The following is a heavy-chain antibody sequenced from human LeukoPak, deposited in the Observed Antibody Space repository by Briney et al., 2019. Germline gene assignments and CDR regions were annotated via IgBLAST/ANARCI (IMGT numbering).Heavy chain of an antibody. V-gene: IGHV4-34*01. CDR3: ARIRYGSGWYPTYYFDY. J-gene: IGHJ4*02. Sequence: SETLSLTCAVYGGSFSGYYWSWIRQPPGKGLEWVWEINHSGSTNYNPSLKSRVTISVDTSKNQFSLKLSSVTAADTAVYYCARIRYGSGWYPTYYFDYWGQGTLVTVSS. D-gene: IGHD6-19*01. CDR2: INHSGST. CDR1: GGSFSGYY.